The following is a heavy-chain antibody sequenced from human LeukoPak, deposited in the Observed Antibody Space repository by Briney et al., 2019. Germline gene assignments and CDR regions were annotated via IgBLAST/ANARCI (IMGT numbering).Heavy chain of an antibody. D-gene: IGHD3-22*01. CDR3: ARHHTRAVVVALVDY. CDR2: TYYTGST. Sequence: SETLSLTCTVSGGSITSSGYYWGWIRQPPGKGLEWIWSTYYTGSTYYNPSLKSRVTVSLDTAKNQFSLKLSSVTAADTAVYYCARHHTRAVVVALVDYWGQGTLVTVSS. V-gene: IGHV4-39*01. J-gene: IGHJ4*02. CDR1: GGSITSSGYY.